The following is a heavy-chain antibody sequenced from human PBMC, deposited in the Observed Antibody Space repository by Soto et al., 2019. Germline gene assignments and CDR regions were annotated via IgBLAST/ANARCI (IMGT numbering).Heavy chain of an antibody. CDR2: ISTSATYA. CDR1: GFTFSDYY. V-gene: IGHV3-11*06. D-gene: IGHD3-22*01. Sequence: LRLSCAASGFTFSDYYMSWIRQAPGKGLEWVSYISTSATYAIYADSVKGRFTLSRDNAKNSLYLQMNSLRAEDTAVYYCARNDSSGYLDSWGQGTLVTVSS. J-gene: IGHJ4*02. CDR3: ARNDSSGYLDS.